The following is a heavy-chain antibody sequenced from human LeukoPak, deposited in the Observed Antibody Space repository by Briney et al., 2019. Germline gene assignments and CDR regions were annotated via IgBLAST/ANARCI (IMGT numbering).Heavy chain of an antibody. V-gene: IGHV3-33*01. Sequence: GGSLRLSCAASGFTFSSYGMHWVRQAPGKGLEWVAIIWYDGSNKYYADSVKGRFTISRDNSKNTVYLQMNSLRAEDTAVYYCASGDGNNWPLFDHWGQGTLVTVSS. D-gene: IGHD5-24*01. CDR1: GFTFSSYG. J-gene: IGHJ4*02. CDR2: IWYDGSNK. CDR3: ASGDGNNWPLFDH.